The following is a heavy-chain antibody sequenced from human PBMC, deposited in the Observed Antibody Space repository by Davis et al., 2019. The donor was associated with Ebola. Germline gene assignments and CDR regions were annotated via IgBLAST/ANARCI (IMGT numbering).Heavy chain of an antibody. Sequence: GESLKISCSASGFTFSSYAMHWVRQAPGKGLEYVSAISSNGGSTYYADSVKGRFTISRDNSKNTLYLQMNSLRAEDTAVYYCAKVTRPHNVLRFLEWLLSHYGMDVWGQGTTVTVSS. J-gene: IGHJ6*02. CDR1: GFTFSSYA. CDR2: ISSNGGST. V-gene: IGHV3-64*04. CDR3: AKVTRPHNVLRFLEWLLSHYGMDV. D-gene: IGHD3-3*01.